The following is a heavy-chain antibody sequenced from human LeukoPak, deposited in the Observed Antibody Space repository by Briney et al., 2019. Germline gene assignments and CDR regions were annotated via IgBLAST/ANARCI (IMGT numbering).Heavy chain of an antibody. Sequence: SGGSLRLSCAASGFTVSSNYMTWVRQAPGQGLEWVSSIYTSGTTYFADSVKGRFTISRDNSKNTLYLQMNSLRVDDTAVYYCARDRPIDYWDQGTLVTVSS. V-gene: IGHV3-66*01. CDR2: IYTSGTT. CDR1: GFTVSSNY. CDR3: ARDRPIDY. J-gene: IGHJ4*02.